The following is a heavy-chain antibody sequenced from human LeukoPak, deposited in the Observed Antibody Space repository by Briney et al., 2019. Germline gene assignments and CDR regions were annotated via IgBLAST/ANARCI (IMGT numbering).Heavy chain of an antibody. J-gene: IGHJ4*02. CDR2: IYYSGST. D-gene: IGHD1-1*01. CDR1: GGSISSYS. CDR3: ARGGTRGDDDY. V-gene: IGHV4-59*12. Sequence: SETLSLNCIVSGGSISSYSWSWIRQPPGKGLEWIGYIYYSGSTNYNPSLKSRVTISVDTSKNQFSLKLSSVTAADTAVYYCARGGTRGDDDYWGQGTLVTVSS.